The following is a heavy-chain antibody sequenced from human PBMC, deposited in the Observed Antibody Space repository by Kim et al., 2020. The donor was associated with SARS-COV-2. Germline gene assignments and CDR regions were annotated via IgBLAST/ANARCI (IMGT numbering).Heavy chain of an antibody. V-gene: IGHV4-39*07. CDR3: ARDYRGSGANWFDP. D-gene: IGHD3-10*01. J-gene: IGHJ5*02. Sequence: NPPTKTRVTISVDPSKNQFSLKLSSMTAADTAVYYCARDYRGSGANWFDPWGQGTLVTVSS.